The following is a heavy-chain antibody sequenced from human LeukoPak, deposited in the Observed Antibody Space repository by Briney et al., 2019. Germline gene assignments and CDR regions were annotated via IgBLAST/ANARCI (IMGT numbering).Heavy chain of an antibody. CDR1: GFTFSSYG. D-gene: IGHD1-26*01. CDR3: ARDPYSGTYGDTYYYYMDV. Sequence: GGTLRLSCAASGFTFSSYGMSWVRQAPGKGLEWVSAISGSGGSTYYADSVKGRFTISRDNARNSLYLQMNSLRAEDTAVYYCARDPYSGTYGDTYYYYMDVWGKGTTVTISS. CDR2: ISGSGGST. V-gene: IGHV3-23*01. J-gene: IGHJ6*03.